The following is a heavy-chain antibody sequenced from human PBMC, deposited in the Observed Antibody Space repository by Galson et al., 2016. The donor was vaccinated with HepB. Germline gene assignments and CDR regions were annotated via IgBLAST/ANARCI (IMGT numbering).Heavy chain of an antibody. CDR3: ARRAEMAADFRYYYFDL. CDR1: GYRFSSYW. CDR2: IYPGDSDT. J-gene: IGHJ2*01. V-gene: IGHV5-51*01. D-gene: IGHD5-24*01. Sequence: QSGAEVKKPGESLKISCKGSGYRFSSYWIGWVRQMPGKGLEWMGIIYPGDSDTRYRPSFQGQVTISVDKSISTAYLQWSSLKASDTAMYYCARRAEMAADFRYYYFDLWGRDTLVTVSS.